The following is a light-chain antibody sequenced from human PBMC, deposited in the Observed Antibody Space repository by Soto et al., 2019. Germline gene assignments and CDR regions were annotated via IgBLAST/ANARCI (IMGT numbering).Light chain of an antibody. CDR1: NSDVGNYDL. CDR3: SSYAGSTKVV. J-gene: IGLJ3*02. Sequence: QSVMTQPPSVSAAPGQKVTISCTGTNSDVGNYDLVSWYEHHPGKAPRLIIYEVTKRPSGGSDRFSGSKSGNTASLTISGLQAEDEGDYYCSSYAGSTKVVFGGGTKLTVL. V-gene: IGLV2-23*02. CDR2: EVT.